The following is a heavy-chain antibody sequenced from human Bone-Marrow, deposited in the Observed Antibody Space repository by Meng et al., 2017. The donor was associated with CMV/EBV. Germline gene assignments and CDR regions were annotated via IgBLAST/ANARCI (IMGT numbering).Heavy chain of an antibody. J-gene: IGHJ3*02. D-gene: IGHD2-2*01. V-gene: IGHV1-58*01. Sequence: SVKVSCKASGFTFTSSAVHWVRQARGQRLEWIGWIVLSSGNTNYAQKFQERVTITRDMSTSTAYMELSSLRSEDTAVYYCAAERGNQQLTSGAFDIWGQGTMVTVSS. CDR3: AAERGNQQLTSGAFDI. CDR1: GFTFTSSA. CDR2: IVLSSGNT.